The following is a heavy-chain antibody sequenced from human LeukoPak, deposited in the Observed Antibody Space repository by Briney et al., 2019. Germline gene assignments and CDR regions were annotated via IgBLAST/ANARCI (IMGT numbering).Heavy chain of an antibody. CDR3: AREALIQYYGSSGYYYSY. V-gene: IGHV1-69*13. J-gene: IGHJ4*02. CDR1: GYTFTSYG. D-gene: IGHD3-22*01. Sequence: SVKVSCKASGYTFTSYGISWVRQAPGQGLEWMGGIIPIFGTANYAQKFQGRVTITADESTSTAYMELSSLRSEDTAVYYCAREALIQYYGSSGYYYSYWGQGTLVTVSS. CDR2: IIPIFGTA.